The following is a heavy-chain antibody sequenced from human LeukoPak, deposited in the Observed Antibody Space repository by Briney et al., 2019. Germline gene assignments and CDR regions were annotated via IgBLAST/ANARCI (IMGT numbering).Heavy chain of an antibody. Sequence: GASVKVSCKASGYTFTSYGISWVRQAPGQGLEWMGWINPNSGGTNYAQKFQGWVTMTRDTSISTAYMELSRLRSDDTAVYYCAREHLFPGSTEHLPNAFDIWGQGTMVTVSS. CDR2: INPNSGGT. V-gene: IGHV1-2*04. J-gene: IGHJ3*02. CDR1: GYTFTSYG. CDR3: AREHLFPGSTEHLPNAFDI. D-gene: IGHD2-21*01.